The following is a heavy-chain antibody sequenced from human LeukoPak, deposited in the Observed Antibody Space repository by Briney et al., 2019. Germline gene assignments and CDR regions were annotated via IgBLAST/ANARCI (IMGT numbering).Heavy chain of an antibody. J-gene: IGHJ4*02. CDR1: GGTFSSYA. Sequence: GASVKVSCKASGGTFSSYAISWVRQAPGQGLEWMGGIIPIFGTANYAQKFQGRVTITRDTSASRAYMELSSLRPEDTAVYYCAGTYYYDSSGYYPAFDYWGQGTLVTVSS. D-gene: IGHD3-22*01. V-gene: IGHV1-69*05. CDR3: AGTYYYDSSGYYPAFDY. CDR2: IIPIFGTA.